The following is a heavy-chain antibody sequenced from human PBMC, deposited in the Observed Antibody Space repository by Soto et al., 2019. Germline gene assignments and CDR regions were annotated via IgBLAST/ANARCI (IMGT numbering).Heavy chain of an antibody. CDR3: AKDRKSGSGWYWDY. CDR2: ISGSGTST. Sequence: EVQLLESGGALVQPGGSLRLSCAASGFTFSNFAMSWVRQAPGKGLEWVSAISGSGTSTYDADSVKGRFSISRDNSKKTLYLQMNSLRAEDTAVYYCAKDRKSGSGWYWDYWGQGTLVTVSS. J-gene: IGHJ4*02. D-gene: IGHD6-19*01. CDR1: GFTFSNFA. V-gene: IGHV3-23*01.